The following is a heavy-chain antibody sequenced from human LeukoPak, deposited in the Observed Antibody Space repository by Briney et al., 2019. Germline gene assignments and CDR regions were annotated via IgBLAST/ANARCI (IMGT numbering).Heavy chain of an antibody. CDR2: ISPNSGGT. V-gene: IGHV1-2*06. CDR1: GYTFTDYY. J-gene: IGHJ3*02. CDR3: ARGPVGATNAFHI. D-gene: IGHD1-26*01. Sequence: EASVKVSCKASGYTFTDYYIHWVRQGPGQGLEWVGRISPNSGGTSYAQKFQGRVTVTRDTSIATAYMELSSLRSDDTAVYYCARGPVGATNAFHIWGQGTLVTVSS.